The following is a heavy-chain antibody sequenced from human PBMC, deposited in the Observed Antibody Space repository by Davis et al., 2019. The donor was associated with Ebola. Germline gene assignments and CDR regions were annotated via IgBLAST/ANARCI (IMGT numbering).Heavy chain of an antibody. J-gene: IGHJ6*02. V-gene: IGHV4-59*08. CDR3: ARLPGLQLWSGMDV. D-gene: IGHD5-18*01. CDR1: GGSISSYY. CDR2: IYYSGST. Sequence: MPSETLSLTCTVSGGSISSYYWSWIRQPPGKGLEWIGYIYYSGSTNYNPSLKSRATISVDTSKNQFSLKLSSVTAADTAVYYCARLPGLQLWSGMDVWGQGTTVTVSS.